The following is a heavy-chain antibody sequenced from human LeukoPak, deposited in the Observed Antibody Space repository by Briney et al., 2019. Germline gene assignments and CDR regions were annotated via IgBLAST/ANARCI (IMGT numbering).Heavy chain of an antibody. CDR2: IYCSGST. CDR3: ARVYVALYYYGMDV. J-gene: IGHJ6*02. D-gene: IGHD2-8*01. Sequence: SETLSLTCTVSGGSISSGDYYWSWIRQPPGKGLEWIGYIYCSGSTYYNPSLKSRVTISVDTSKNQFSLKLSSVTAADTAVYYCARVYVALYYYGMDVWGQGTTVTVSS. V-gene: IGHV4-30-4*01. CDR1: GGSISSGDYY.